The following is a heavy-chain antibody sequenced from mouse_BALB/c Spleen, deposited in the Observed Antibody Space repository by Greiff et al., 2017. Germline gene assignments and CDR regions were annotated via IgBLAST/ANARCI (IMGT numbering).Heavy chain of an antibody. CDR2: INPSSGYT. J-gene: IGHJ2*01. CDR1: GYTFTSYT. D-gene: IGHD1-1*01. Sequence: QVHVKQSGAELARPGASVKMSCKASGYTFTSYTMHWVKQRPGQGLEWIGYINPSSGYTNYNQKFKDKATLTADKSSSTAYMQLSSLTSEDSAVYYCARRDYGSRNYFDYWGQGTTLTVSS. CDR3: ARRDYGSRNYFDY. V-gene: IGHV1-4*01.